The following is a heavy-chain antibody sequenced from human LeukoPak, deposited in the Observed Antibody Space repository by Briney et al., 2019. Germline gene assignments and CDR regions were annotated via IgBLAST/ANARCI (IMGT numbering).Heavy chain of an antibody. J-gene: IGHJ4*02. CDR1: GFTFSSYG. CDR2: IWYDGGNK. Sequence: GGSVRLSCAASGFTFSSYGTHWVRQAPGKGLVWVAVIWYDGGNKYYADSVKGRFTISRDNSKNTLYLQMNRLRAEDTAVYYCARDVTYSSLGLNWGQGTLVTVSS. CDR3: ARDVTYSSLGLN. D-gene: IGHD6-6*01. V-gene: IGHV3-33*01.